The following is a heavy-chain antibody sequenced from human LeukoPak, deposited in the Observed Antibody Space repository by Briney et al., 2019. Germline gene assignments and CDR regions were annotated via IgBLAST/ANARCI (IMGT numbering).Heavy chain of an antibody. J-gene: IGHJ4*02. CDR1: GGSVSSGSFY. CDR2: IYDSGTT. V-gene: IGHV4-61*01. CDR3: ARPMVDY. Sequence: SETLSLTCTVSGGSVSSGSFYWSWIRQPPGKGLEWIGYIYDSGTTNYNPSLKSRVTISIDTSKNQVSLKLSSVTAADTAVYYCARPMVDYWGQGTLVTVSS.